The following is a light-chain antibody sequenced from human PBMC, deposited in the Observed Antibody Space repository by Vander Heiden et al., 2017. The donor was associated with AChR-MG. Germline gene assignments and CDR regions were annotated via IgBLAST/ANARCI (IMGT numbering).Light chain of an antibody. CDR2: GAS. CDR3: QQSYSTPLT. Sequence: DIQMTQSPSSLSASVGDRVTITCRASQNIKSYLNWYQQKPGKVPNLLMYGASSLQSGVPSRFSGSGYGTDFTLSITSLQSEDVATYYCQQSYSTPLTFGGGTKVEIK. V-gene: IGKV1-39*01. CDR1: QNIKSY. J-gene: IGKJ4*01.